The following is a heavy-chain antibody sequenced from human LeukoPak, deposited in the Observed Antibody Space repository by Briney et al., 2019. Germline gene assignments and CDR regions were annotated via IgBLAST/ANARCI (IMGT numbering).Heavy chain of an antibody. Sequence: SETLSLTCTVSGGSISNYYWTWIRQPPGKGLEWIGYIYYSGSTNYNPSLKSRVTISVDTSKNQFSLKLSSVTAADTAVYYCAKAESSNWYWYFDLWGRGTLVTVSS. CDR2: IYYSGST. D-gene: IGHD6-13*01. J-gene: IGHJ2*01. V-gene: IGHV4-59*08. CDR1: GGSISNYY. CDR3: AKAESSNWYWYFDL.